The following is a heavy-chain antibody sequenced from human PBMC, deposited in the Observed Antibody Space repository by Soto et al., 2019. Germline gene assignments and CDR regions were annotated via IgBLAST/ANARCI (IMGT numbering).Heavy chain of an antibody. CDR2: ISGSGGSS. Sequence: GGSLRLSCAASGFTFSSYAMSWVRQAPGKGLEWVSIISGSGGSSYYAESVRGRFTISRDNSKNTLYLQMDSLRAEDTAIYYCAKKFLGYIYANPYFDYWGQGSLVTVSS. D-gene: IGHD5-18*01. V-gene: IGHV3-23*01. CDR3: AKKFLGYIYANPYFDY. J-gene: IGHJ4*02. CDR1: GFTFSSYA.